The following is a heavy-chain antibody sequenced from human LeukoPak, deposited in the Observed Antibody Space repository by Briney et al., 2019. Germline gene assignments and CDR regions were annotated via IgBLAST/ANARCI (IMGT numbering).Heavy chain of an antibody. J-gene: IGHJ6*02. V-gene: IGHV3-30-3*01. Sequence: GGSLRLSCAASGFTFRSYAMHWVRQAPGKGLVWVAVISYDGSNEYYADSVKGRFTISRDNSKNTLYLQMNSLRAEDTAVYYCARDRPPDSSGYYYVPYYYGMDVWGQGTTVTVSS. D-gene: IGHD3-22*01. CDR3: ARDRPPDSSGYYYVPYYYGMDV. CDR1: GFTFRSYA. CDR2: ISYDGSNE.